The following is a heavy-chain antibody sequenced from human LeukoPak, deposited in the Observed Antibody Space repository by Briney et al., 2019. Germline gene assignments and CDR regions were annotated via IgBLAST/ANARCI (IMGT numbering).Heavy chain of an antibody. Sequence: RGESLKISCKGSGYSFTSYWIVWVRQMPGKGLEWMGVIYPGDSDTRYSPSFQGQVTISADKSISTAFLLWSSLKASDTAMYYCARQFSGGSPLLDFDLWGRGTLVTVSS. V-gene: IGHV5-51*01. CDR2: IYPGDSDT. D-gene: IGHD2-15*01. CDR1: GYSFTSYW. CDR3: ARQFSGGSPLLDFDL. J-gene: IGHJ2*01.